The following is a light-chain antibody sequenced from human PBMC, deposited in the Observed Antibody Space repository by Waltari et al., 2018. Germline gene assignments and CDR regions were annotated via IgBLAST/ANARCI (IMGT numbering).Light chain of an antibody. Sequence: EIVLTQSPATLSLSPGDGATPSCRASQSVSTYLAWYQEKPGQAPRLLIYDASNRATGIPARFSGSGSGTDFTLTISSLEPEDFAVYYCQQRSNWPPITFGQGTRLEIK. CDR2: DAS. J-gene: IGKJ5*01. CDR1: QSVSTY. V-gene: IGKV3-11*01. CDR3: QQRSNWPPIT.